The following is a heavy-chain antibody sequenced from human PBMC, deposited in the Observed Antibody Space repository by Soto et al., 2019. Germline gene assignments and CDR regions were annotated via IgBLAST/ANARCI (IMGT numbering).Heavy chain of an antibody. V-gene: IGHV1-69*13. D-gene: IGHD3-22*01. CDR1: GGTFSSYA. J-gene: IGHJ4*02. Sequence: ASVKVSCKASGGTFSSYAISWVRQAPGQGLEWMGGIIPIFGTANYAQKFQGRVTITADESTSTAYMELSSLRSEDTAVYYCARTMYYYDSSGYLGYWGQGTLVTVSS. CDR2: IIPIFGTA. CDR3: ARTMYYYDSSGYLGY.